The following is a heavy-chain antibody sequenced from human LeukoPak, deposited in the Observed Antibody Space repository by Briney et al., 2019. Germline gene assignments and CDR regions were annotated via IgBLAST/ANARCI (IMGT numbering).Heavy chain of an antibody. CDR1: GGSISSGSDY. V-gene: IGHV4-61*02. CDR2: IYTSGST. Sequence: SQTLSHTRTVSGGSISSGSDYWSWIRQPAGKGQEWIGRIYTSGSTKYNPSLKSRVTISVDTSKNQFSLKLSSVTAADTAVYYCASESYQLLWASGIDYWGQGTLVTVSS. CDR3: ASESYQLLWASGIDY. D-gene: IGHD2-2*01. J-gene: IGHJ4*02.